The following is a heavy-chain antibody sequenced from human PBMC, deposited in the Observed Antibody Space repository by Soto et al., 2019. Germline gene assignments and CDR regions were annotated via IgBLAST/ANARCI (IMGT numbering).Heavy chain of an antibody. Sequence: EVQLLESGGGLVQPGGSLRLSCPASGFTFSSYALSWVRQAPGKGLDWVSAIRGSGGSTYYADSVKGRFTISRDNSKNTLYLQMNSLRAEDTAVYYCAKGAITFGGVIVSPMFGYWGQGTLVTVSS. CDR1: GFTFSSYA. CDR2: IRGSGGST. V-gene: IGHV3-23*01. J-gene: IGHJ4*02. D-gene: IGHD3-16*02. CDR3: AKGAITFGGVIVSPMFGY.